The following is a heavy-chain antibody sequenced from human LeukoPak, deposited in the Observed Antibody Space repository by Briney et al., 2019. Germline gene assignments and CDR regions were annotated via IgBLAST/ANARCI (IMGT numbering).Heavy chain of an antibody. Sequence: GASVNVSRRACGYTFTGYYLHWVRQARGQGREWVGGISAYHGNTNYAQKLQGRVTMTTDTSTSTAYMELRSLRSDDTAVYYCAREIVPAAQTGGYSMDVWGQGTTVTVSS. J-gene: IGHJ6*02. D-gene: IGHD2-2*01. CDR2: ISAYHGNT. V-gene: IGHV1-18*04. CDR1: GYTFTGYY. CDR3: AREIVPAAQTGGYSMDV.